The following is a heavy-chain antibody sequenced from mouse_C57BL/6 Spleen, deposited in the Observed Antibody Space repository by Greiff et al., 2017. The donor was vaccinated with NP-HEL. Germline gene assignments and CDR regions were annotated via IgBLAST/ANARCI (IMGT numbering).Heavy chain of an antibody. V-gene: IGHV1-59*01. D-gene: IGHD2-14*01. J-gene: IGHJ2*01. CDR3: ARGGTPFDY. Sequence: QVQLQQPGAELVRPGPSVKLSCKASGYTFTSYWMHWVKQRPGQGLEWIGVIDPSDSYTNYNQKFKGKATLTVDTSSSTAYMQLSSLTSEDSAVYYCARGGTPFDYWGQGTTLTVSS. CDR2: IDPSDSYT. CDR1: GYTFTSYW.